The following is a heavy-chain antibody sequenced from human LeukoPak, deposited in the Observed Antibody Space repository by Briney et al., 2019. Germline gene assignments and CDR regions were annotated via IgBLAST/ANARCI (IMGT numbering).Heavy chain of an antibody. CDR3: CGSGWFAGPFGY. CDR2: MHYSGST. V-gene: IGHV4-39*07. D-gene: IGHD6-19*01. Sequence: SETLSLTCSVSGGSITNNGYYWGWLRQSPETGLEWIGSMHYSGSTYYSPSLNSRITISEDTSKNQFSLKLTSVTAADTAVYYCCGSGWFAGPFGYWGQGALVTVSS. CDR1: GGSITNNGYY. J-gene: IGHJ4*02.